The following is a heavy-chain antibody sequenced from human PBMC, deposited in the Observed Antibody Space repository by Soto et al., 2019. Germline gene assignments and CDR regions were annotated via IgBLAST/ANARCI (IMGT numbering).Heavy chain of an antibody. CDR2: ISHSGSGA. Sequence: QVQLQQWGAGLLKPSETLTLTCTVYGGSFRGNYWSSIRQPPGMGLEWIGEISHSGSGANYNPSLKRRVTISVDTAKTQISLKLSSVTAADTAMYYCARGHLPGGNTFYYDYWGPGTLVSVSS. J-gene: IGHJ4*02. V-gene: IGHV4-34*01. CDR3: ARGHLPGGNTFYYDY. CDR1: GGSFRGNY. D-gene: IGHD2-15*01.